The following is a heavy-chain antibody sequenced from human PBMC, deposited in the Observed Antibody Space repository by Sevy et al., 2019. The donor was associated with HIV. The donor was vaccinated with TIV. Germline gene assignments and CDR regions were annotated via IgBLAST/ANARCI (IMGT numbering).Heavy chain of an antibody. J-gene: IGHJ1*01. CDR3: ARGRYSYGYAEYFQH. CDR1: GFTFSSYW. V-gene: IGHV3-74*01. D-gene: IGHD5-18*01. CDR2: INSDGSST. Sequence: GGSLRLSCAASGFTFSSYWMHWVRQAPGQGLVWVSRINSDGSSTSYADSVKGRFTISRDNAKNTLYLQMNSLRAEDTAVYYCARGRYSYGYAEYFQHWGQGTLVTVSS.